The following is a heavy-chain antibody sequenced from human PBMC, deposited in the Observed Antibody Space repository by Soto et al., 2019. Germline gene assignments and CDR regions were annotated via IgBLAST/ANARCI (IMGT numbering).Heavy chain of an antibody. J-gene: IGHJ3*02. CDR1: GFTFSSYA. D-gene: IGHD3-22*01. Sequence: GGSLRLSCAASGFTFSSYAMSWVRQAPGKGLEWVSAISGSGGSTYYADSVKGRFTISRDNSKNTLYLQMNSLRAEDTAVYYCAKDASYYYDSSGNRGAFDIWGQGTMVTVSS. V-gene: IGHV3-23*01. CDR2: ISGSGGST. CDR3: AKDASYYYDSSGNRGAFDI.